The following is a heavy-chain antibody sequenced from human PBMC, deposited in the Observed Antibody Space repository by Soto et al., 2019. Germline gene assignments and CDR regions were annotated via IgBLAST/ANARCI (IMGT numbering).Heavy chain of an antibody. CDR3: AREGGSYRPYYYFGMDV. V-gene: IGHV1-69*13. J-gene: IGHJ6*02. Sequence: GASVKVSCKASGGTFSSYAISWVRQAPGQGLEWMGGIIPIFGTANYAQKFQGRVTITADESTSTAYMELSSLRSEDTAVYYCAREGGSYRPYYYFGMDVWGQGTTVTVSS. D-gene: IGHD1-26*01. CDR2: IIPIFGTA. CDR1: GGTFSSYA.